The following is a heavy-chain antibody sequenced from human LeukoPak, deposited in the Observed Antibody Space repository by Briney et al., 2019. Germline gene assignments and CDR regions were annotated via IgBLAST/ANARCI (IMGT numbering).Heavy chain of an antibody. D-gene: IGHD2-15*01. Sequence: GRSLRLSCAASGFTFSSYGMHWVRQAPGKELEWVAVIWYDGSNKYYADSVKGRFTISRDNSKNTLYLQMNSLRAEDTAVYYCARDPRRGSAATRPDWFDPWGQGTLVTVSS. CDR1: GFTFSSYG. V-gene: IGHV3-33*01. J-gene: IGHJ5*02. CDR2: IWYDGSNK. CDR3: ARDPRRGSAATRPDWFDP.